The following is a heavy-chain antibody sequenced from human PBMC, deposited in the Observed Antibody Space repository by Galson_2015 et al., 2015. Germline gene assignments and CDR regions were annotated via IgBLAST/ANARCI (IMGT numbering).Heavy chain of an antibody. CDR1: GFTFSSYG. CDR3: ARDMVVRGVITLDYMDV. D-gene: IGHD3-10*01. V-gene: IGHV3-33*01. Sequence: SLRLSCAASGFTFSSYGMHWVRQAPGKGLEWVAVIWYDGSNKYYADSVKGRFTISRDNSKNTLYLQMNSLRAEDTAVYYCARDMVVRGVITLDYMDVWGKGTTVTVSS. CDR2: IWYDGSNK. J-gene: IGHJ6*03.